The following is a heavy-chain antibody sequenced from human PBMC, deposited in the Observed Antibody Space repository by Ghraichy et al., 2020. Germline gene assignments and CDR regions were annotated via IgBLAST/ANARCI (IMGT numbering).Heavy chain of an antibody. CDR2: ISGVGGSA. Sequence: LSLTCAAFGFSFSRYSMSWVRQVPGKGLEWVSTISGVGGSAYYADSVNGRFSISRDNSKDTLYLQMNSLRAEDTAVYYCARDSGDWTLDYWGQGTLVTVSS. V-gene: IGHV3-23*01. D-gene: IGHD2-21*02. CDR3: ARDSGDWTLDY. J-gene: IGHJ4*02. CDR1: GFSFSRYS.